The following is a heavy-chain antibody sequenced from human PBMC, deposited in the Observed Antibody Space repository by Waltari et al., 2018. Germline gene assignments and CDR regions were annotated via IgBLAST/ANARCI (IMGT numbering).Heavy chain of an antibody. CDR2: VRGDGRT. J-gene: IGHJ5*02. CDR3: ARDRGRGLYLDT. V-gene: IGHV4-4*02. D-gene: IGHD2-15*01. CDR1: GDSMSSTDC. Sequence: QLQLQESGPGLVKHSGTLSLICAVSGDSMSSTDCWSWVRQSPPKGLEWIGQVRGDGRTNYSQSFASRVTISLDTSNYQYSRKVTSATAADTAIYYCARDRGRGLYLDTWGPGTLVTVSS.